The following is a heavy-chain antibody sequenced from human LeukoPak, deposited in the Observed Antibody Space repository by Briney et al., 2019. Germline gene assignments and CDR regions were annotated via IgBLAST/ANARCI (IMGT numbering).Heavy chain of an antibody. CDR2: IIPIFGTA. CDR3: ATVFQQRGYYYMDV. CDR1: GGTFSSYA. V-gene: IGHV1-69*01. D-gene: IGHD6-13*01. Sequence: ASVKVCCKAGGGTFSSYAISWVRQAPGQGLEWMGGIIPIFGTANYAQKFQGRVTITADESTSTAYMELSSLRSEDTGVYYCATVFQQRGYYYMDVWGKGTTVTVSS. J-gene: IGHJ6*03.